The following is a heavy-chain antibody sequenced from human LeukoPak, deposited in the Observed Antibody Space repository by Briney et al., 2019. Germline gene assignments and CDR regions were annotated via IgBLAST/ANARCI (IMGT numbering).Heavy chain of an antibody. D-gene: IGHD3-10*01. V-gene: IGHV4-39*07. Sequence: SETLSLTCTVSGGSISSSSYYWGWIRQPPGKGLEWIGSIYYSGSTYYNPSLKSRVTISVDTSKNQFSLKLSSVTAADTAVYYCARVNLWFGESNPMDVWGQGTTVTVSS. CDR3: ARVNLWFGESNPMDV. J-gene: IGHJ6*02. CDR1: GGSISSSSYY. CDR2: IYYSGST.